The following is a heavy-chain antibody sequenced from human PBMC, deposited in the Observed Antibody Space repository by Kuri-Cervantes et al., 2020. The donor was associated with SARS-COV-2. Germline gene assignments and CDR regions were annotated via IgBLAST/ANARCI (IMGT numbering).Heavy chain of an antibody. V-gene: IGHV1-8*03. CDR1: GYTFITFD. CDR3: ARGITAGVDY. J-gene: IGHJ4*02. Sequence: ASVKVSCKASGYTFITFDINWVRQATGQGLGWMGWISPKNGNTDFAQNFQGRIAFTRDTSINTVYMELSSLTSEDTAVYYCARGITAGVDYWGQGTLVTVSS. D-gene: IGHD6-13*01. CDR2: ISPKNGNT.